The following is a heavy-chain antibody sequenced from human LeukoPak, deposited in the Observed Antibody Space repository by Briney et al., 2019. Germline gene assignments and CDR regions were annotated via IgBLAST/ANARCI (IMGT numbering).Heavy chain of an antibody. D-gene: IGHD3-22*01. Sequence: ASVKVSCKASGYTFTSNYIHWVRQAPGQGLEWMGMIYPRDGSTSYAQKFQGRVTMTRGTSTSTVYMELSSLRSEDTAVYYCARGVENYDSSGYYYSPPFDYWGQGTLVTVSS. CDR2: IYPRDGST. J-gene: IGHJ4*02. CDR1: GYTFTSNY. CDR3: ARGVENYDSSGYYYSPPFDY. V-gene: IGHV1-46*01.